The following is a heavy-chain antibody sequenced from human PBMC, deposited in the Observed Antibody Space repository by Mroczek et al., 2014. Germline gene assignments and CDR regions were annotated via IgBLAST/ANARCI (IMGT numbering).Heavy chain of an antibody. Sequence: QVQLQESGPGLVKPSETLSLTCTVSGGSISSYYWSWIRQPPGKGLEWIGYIYYSGSTNYNPSLKSRVTISVDTSKNQFSLKLSSVTAADTAVYYCARGITMIVVVPDAFDIWGQGTMVTVSS. CDR3: ARGITMIVVVPDAFDI. CDR1: GGSISSYY. D-gene: IGHD3-22*01. CDR2: IYYSGST. V-gene: IGHV4-59*01. J-gene: IGHJ3*02.